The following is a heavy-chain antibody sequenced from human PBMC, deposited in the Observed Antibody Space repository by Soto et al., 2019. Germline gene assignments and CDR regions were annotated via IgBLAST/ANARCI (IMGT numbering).Heavy chain of an antibody. Sequence: SETLSLTCTVSGGSISSYYWSWIRQPPGKGLEWIGYIYYSGSTNYNPSLKSRVTISVDTSKNQFSLKLSSVTAADTAVYYCARSRLWRYSSSSALDYWGQGTLVTVSS. CDR3: ARSRLWRYSSSSALDY. J-gene: IGHJ4*02. CDR2: IYYSGST. D-gene: IGHD6-6*01. V-gene: IGHV4-59*08. CDR1: GGSISSYY.